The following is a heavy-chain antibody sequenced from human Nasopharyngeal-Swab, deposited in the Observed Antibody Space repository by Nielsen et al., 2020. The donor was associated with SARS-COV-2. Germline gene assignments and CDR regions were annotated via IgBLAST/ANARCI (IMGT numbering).Heavy chain of an antibody. V-gene: IGHV4-59*13. Sequence: SETLSLTCAISGCSISSYYWSWLRQPPGKGLECIGCIHYSGSTYYNHSLKSRVTMAVDTSNNQFSLKVTSVTAADTAVYYCAREQRGGDFWTRHYYNGMDVWGQGTTVTVSS. CDR1: GCSISSYY. D-gene: IGHD3/OR15-3a*01. J-gene: IGHJ6*02. CDR3: AREQRGGDFWTRHYYNGMDV. CDR2: IHYSGST.